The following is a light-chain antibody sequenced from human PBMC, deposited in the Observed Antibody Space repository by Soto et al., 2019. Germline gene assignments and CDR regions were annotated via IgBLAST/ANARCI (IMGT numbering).Light chain of an antibody. CDR2: DAS. CDR3: QQRSNWPPIS. J-gene: IGKJ5*01. Sequence: EIVLTQSPATLSLSPGERATLSCRASQSVSNYLAWYQQKVGQAPRLLIYDASNKATGIPARFSGSGSGTDVTLTISSLEPEDLGVYYCQQRSNWPPISFGQGTRLEIK. V-gene: IGKV3-11*01. CDR1: QSVSNY.